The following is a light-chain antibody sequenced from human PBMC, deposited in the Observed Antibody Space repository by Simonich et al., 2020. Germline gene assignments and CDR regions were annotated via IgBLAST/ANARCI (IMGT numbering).Light chain of an antibody. V-gene: IGKV4-1*01. CDR3: QQYYSTPYT. Sequence: DIVMTQSPDSLAVSLGERATINCKSSQSVFYISNNKNYLAWYQQKPGQPPKLLIYWESTRESGVPDRVSGSGSGTDFTLTISSLQAEDVAVYYCQQYYSTPYTFGQGTKLEIK. J-gene: IGKJ2*01. CDR1: QSVFYISNNKNY. CDR2: WES.